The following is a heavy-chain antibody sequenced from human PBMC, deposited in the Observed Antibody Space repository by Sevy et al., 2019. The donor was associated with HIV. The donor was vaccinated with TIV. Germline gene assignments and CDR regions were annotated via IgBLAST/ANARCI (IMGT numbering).Heavy chain of an antibody. CDR1: GFTFSAYS. CDR2: ISTGTDHI. J-gene: IGHJ4*02. V-gene: IGHV3-21*05. CDR3: VRRGVDAYNVYFDL. Sequence: GGSLRLSCTASGFTFSAYSMNWVRQAPGKGLEWLSYISTGTDHIYYADSAKGRFTISRDDAKKSVYLEMKSLRDQDTALYYCVRRGVDAYNVYFDLWGQGTLVTASS. D-gene: IGHD3-10*01.